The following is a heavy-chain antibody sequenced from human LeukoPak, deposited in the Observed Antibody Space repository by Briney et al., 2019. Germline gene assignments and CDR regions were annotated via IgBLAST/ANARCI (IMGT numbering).Heavy chain of an antibody. V-gene: IGHV4-59*08. D-gene: IGHD2-15*01. CDR3: ARGRVRRIYFDY. J-gene: IGHJ4*02. Sequence: SETLSLTCTVSGGSISSYYWSWIRQPPGKGLEWIGYIYYSGSTYYNPSLKSRVTISVDTSKNQFSLKLSSVTAADTAVYYCARGRVRRIYFDYWGQGTLVTVSS. CDR1: GGSISSYY. CDR2: IYYSGST.